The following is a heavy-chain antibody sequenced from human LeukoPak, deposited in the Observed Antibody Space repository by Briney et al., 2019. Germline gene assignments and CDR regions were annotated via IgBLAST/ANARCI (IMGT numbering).Heavy chain of an antibody. CDR2: INSDGSST. CDR3: ARDLHYAFDI. V-gene: IGHV3-74*01. J-gene: IGHJ3*02. D-gene: IGHD3-10*01. Sequence: SGGSLRLSCAASGFTFSSYWMHWVRQAPGKGLVWASRINSDGSSTSYADSVKGRFTISRDNAKNSLYLQMNSLRDEDTAVYYCARDLHYAFDIWGQGTMVTASS. CDR1: GFTFSSYW.